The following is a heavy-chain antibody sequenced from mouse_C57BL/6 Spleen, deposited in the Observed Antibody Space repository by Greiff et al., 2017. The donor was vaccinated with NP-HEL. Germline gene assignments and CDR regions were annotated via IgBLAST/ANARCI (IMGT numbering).Heavy chain of an antibody. CDR3: ARWSYYGSSYERFAY. CDR1: GYTFTDYN. Sequence: EVQLQQSGPELVKPGASVKIPCKASGYTFTDYNMDWVKQSHGKSLEWIGDINPNNGGTIYNQKFKGKATLTVDKSSSTAYMELRSLTSEDTAVYYCARWSYYGSSYERFAYWGQGTLVTVSA. V-gene: IGHV1-18*01. J-gene: IGHJ3*01. CDR2: INPNNGGT. D-gene: IGHD1-1*01.